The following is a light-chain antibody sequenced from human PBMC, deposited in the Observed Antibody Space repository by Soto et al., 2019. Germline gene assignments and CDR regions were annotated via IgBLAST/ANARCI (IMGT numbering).Light chain of an antibody. CDR1: QNVNNR. J-gene: IGKJ1*01. V-gene: IGKV3-15*01. Sequence: EIVMTQSPAMLSVSPGERATLSCRASQNVNNRLAWYQQKAGQPPRLLIYGASTRAIGIPARFSGSGSGTEFTLTFSSLQSEDFAVYYRQHFNSWPILFGQGTKVDIK. CDR2: GAS. CDR3: QHFNSWPIL.